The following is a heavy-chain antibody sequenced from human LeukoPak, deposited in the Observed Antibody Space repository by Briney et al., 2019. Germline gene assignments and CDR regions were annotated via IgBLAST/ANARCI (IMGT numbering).Heavy chain of an antibody. CDR2: INPNSGGT. D-gene: IGHD2-2*01. V-gene: IGHV1-2*02. J-gene: IGHJ3*02. Sequence: ASVKVPCKASGYTFTGYYMHWVRQAPGQGLEWMGWINPNSGGTNYAQKFQGRVTMTRDTSISTAYMELSRLRSDDTAVYYCARAIVVPAASPSFDIWGQGTMVTVSS. CDR1: GYTFTGYY. CDR3: ARAIVVPAASPSFDI.